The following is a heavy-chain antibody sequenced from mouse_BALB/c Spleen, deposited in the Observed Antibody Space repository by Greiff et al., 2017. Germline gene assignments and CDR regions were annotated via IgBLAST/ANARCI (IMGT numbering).Heavy chain of an antibody. CDR3: AIYGNYAWFAY. J-gene: IGHJ3*01. Sequence: EVMLVESGPGLVKPSQSLSLTCTVTGYSITSDYAWNWIRQFPGNKLEWMGYISYSGSTSYNPSLKSRISITRDTSKNQFFLHLNSVTTEDTATYYCAIYGNYAWFAYWGQGTLVTVSA. CDR2: ISYSGST. CDR1: GYSITSDYA. V-gene: IGHV3-2*02. D-gene: IGHD2-1*01.